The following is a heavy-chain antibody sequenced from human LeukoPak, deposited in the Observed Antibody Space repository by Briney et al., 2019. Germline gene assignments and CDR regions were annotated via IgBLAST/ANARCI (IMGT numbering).Heavy chain of an antibody. CDR2: INPNSGGT. CDR3: ARGGPPTYYYDSSGYYPLDY. Sequence: ASVKVSCKASGYTFTGYYMHWVRQSPGQGLEWMGWINPNSGGTNYAQKFQGWVTMTRDTSISTAYMELSRLRSDDTAVYYCARGGPPTYYYDSSGYYPLDYWGQGTLVTVSS. J-gene: IGHJ4*02. D-gene: IGHD3-22*01. V-gene: IGHV1-2*04. CDR1: GYTFTGYY.